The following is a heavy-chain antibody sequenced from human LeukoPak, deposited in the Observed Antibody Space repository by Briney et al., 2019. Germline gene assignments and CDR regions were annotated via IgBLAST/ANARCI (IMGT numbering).Heavy chain of an antibody. V-gene: IGHV3-23*01. CDR2: ISGSGGST. D-gene: IGHD6-13*01. J-gene: IGHJ3*02. CDR3: AKEIGGYGAAAGNDAFDI. Sequence: GGSLRLSCAASGFTFSSYAMSWVRQAPGKGLEWVSAISGSGGSTYYADSVKGRFTISRDNSKNTLYLQMNSLRAEDTAVYYCAKEIGGYGAAAGNDAFDIWGQGTMVTVSS. CDR1: GFTFSSYA.